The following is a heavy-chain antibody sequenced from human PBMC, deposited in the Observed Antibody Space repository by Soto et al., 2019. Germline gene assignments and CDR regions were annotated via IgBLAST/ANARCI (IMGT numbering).Heavy chain of an antibody. Sequence: GGSLRLSCAASGFTFSSHGMHWVRQAPGKGLEWVAVIWYDGSNKYYADSVKGRFTISRDNSKNTLYLQMNSLRAEDTAVYYCARGLAVAGTGRAYWGQGTLVTVSS. CDR3: ARGLAVAGTGRAY. CDR1: GFTFSSHG. D-gene: IGHD6-19*01. CDR2: IWYDGSNK. V-gene: IGHV3-33*01. J-gene: IGHJ4*02.